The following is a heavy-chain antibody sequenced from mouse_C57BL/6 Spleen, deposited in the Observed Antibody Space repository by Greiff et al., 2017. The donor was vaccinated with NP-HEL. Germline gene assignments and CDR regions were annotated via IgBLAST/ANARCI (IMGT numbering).Heavy chain of an antibody. V-gene: IGHV5-17*01. CDR3: AKTGYYYAMDY. CDR1: GFTFSDYG. Sequence: EVKLQESGGGLVKPGGSLKLSCAASGFTFSDYGMHWVRQAPEKGLEWVAYISSGSRTIYYADTVKGRFTISRDNAKNTLFLQMTSLRSEDTAMYYCAKTGYYYAMDYWGQGTSVTVSS. J-gene: IGHJ4*01. CDR2: ISSGSRTI. D-gene: IGHD4-1*01.